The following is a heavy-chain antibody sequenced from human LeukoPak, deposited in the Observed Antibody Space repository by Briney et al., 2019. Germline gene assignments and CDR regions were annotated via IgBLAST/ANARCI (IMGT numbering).Heavy chain of an antibody. CDR3: ARRSNSGSYSDYFDY. CDR2: IYPGDSDT. D-gene: IGHD3-10*01. Sequence: GESLKISCKGSGYSFSTYWIGWVRQMPGKGLKWMGIIYPGDSDTRYSPSFQGQVTMSADKSISTAYLQWSSLKASDTAMYYCARRSNSGSYSDYFDYWGQGTLVTVSS. J-gene: IGHJ4*02. CDR1: GYSFSTYW. V-gene: IGHV5-51*01.